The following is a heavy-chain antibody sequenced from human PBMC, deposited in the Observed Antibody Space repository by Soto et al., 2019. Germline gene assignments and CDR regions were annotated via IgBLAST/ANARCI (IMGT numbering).Heavy chain of an antibody. D-gene: IGHD6-6*01. CDR2: IIPILGIA. Sequence: GASVKVSCKASGGTFRSSTISWVRQAPGQGLEWMGRIIPILGIANYAQKFQGRVTITADKSTSTAYMELSSLRSEDTAVYYCARTTAGLVFGPWGPGTLVTVSS. J-gene: IGHJ5*02. CDR1: GGTFRSST. V-gene: IGHV1-69*02. CDR3: ARTTAGLVFGP.